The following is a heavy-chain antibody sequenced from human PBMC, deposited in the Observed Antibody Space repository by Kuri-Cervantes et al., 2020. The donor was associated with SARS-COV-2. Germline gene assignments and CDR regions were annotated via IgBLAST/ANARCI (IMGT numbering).Heavy chain of an antibody. CDR2: IKQDDTEY. Sequence: GGSLRLSCAASGFSLSTYWMNWVRQAPGKGLEWVANIKQDDTEYYYVDSVRGRFTISRDNAKNSMYLQMNSLRAEDTAVYYCARLVFVDAFDIWGQGTMVTVSS. CDR3: ARLVFVDAFDI. V-gene: IGHV3-7*01. CDR1: GFSLSTYW. J-gene: IGHJ3*02. D-gene: IGHD2-2*01.